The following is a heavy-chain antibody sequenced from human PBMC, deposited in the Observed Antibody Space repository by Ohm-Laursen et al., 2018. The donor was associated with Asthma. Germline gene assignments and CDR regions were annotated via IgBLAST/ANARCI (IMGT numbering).Heavy chain of an antibody. D-gene: IGHD3-9*01. J-gene: IGHJ3*02. CDR2: ISSSSSYI. CDR1: GFTFSSYS. CDR3: ARDFHDILTGYYAFDI. V-gene: IGHV3-21*01. Sequence: SLRLSCTASGFTFSSYSMNWVRQAPGKGLEWVSSISSSSSYIYYADSVKGRFTISRDNAKNSLYLQMNSLRAEDTAVYYCARDFHDILTGYYAFDIWGQGTMVTVSS.